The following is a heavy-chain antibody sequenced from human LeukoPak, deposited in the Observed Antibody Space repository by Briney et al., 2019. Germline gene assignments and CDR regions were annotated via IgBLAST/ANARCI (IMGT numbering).Heavy chain of an antibody. J-gene: IGHJ4*02. CDR2: INPNSGGT. Sequence: GASVKVSCKASGYTFTGYYMHWVRQAPGQGLEWMGWINPNSGGTNYAQKFQGRVTMTRDTSISTAYMELSRLRSDDTAVYYCARRGLRIVGFLEWLGDWCQGTLVTVSS. D-gene: IGHD3-3*01. CDR3: ARRGLRIVGFLEWLGD. V-gene: IGHV1-2*02. CDR1: GYTFTGYY.